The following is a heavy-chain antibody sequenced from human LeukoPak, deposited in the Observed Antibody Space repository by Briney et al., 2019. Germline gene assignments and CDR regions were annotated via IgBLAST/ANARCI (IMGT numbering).Heavy chain of an antibody. CDR1: GFTFSSYW. J-gene: IGHJ3*02. Sequence: GGSLRLSCAASGFTFSSYWMSWVRQAPGKGLEWVANIKQDGSEKYYVDSVKGRFTISRDNAKNSLYLQMNSLRAEDTAVYYCASVWGLELRPAFDIWGQGTMATVSS. V-gene: IGHV3-7*01. D-gene: IGHD1-7*01. CDR2: IKQDGSEK. CDR3: ASVWGLELRPAFDI.